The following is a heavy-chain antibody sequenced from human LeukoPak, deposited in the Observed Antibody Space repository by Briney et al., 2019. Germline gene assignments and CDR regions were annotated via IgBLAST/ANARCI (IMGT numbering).Heavy chain of an antibody. Sequence: QPGGSLRLSCAASGFTFSSYAMHWVRQAPGKGLEYVSAISSNGGSTYYANSVKGRFTISRDNSKNTLYLQMGSLRAEDMAVYYCAVWRYGFDLSWYYMDVWGKGTTVTISS. CDR1: GFTFSSYA. CDR3: AVWRYGFDLSWYYMDV. CDR2: ISSNGGST. J-gene: IGHJ6*03. D-gene: IGHD5-18*01. V-gene: IGHV3-64*01.